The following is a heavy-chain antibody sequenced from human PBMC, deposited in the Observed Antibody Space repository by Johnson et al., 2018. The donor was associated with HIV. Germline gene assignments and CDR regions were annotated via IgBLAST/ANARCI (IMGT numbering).Heavy chain of an antibody. J-gene: IGHJ3*02. V-gene: IGHV3-30*18. CDR3: AKEGRSSMIVGGAFDI. Sequence: QVQLVESGGGVVQPGTSLRLSCAASGFTFSRCGMHWVRQAPGKGLEWAAVISNDGSAKYYAYSVKGRFTISRDHFKNTLYLQMNSLRGEDTAVYYCAKEGRSSMIVGGAFDIWGQGTMVTVSS. CDR1: GFTFSRCG. CDR2: ISNDGSAK. D-gene: IGHD3-22*01.